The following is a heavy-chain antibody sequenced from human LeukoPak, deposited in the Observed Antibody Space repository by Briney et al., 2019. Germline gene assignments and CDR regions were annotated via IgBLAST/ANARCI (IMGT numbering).Heavy chain of an antibody. J-gene: IGHJ4*02. CDR1: GFAFTNAX. CDR3: TTDPGYRGLYYLDY. CDR2: XRXXXXXGTX. Sequence: GGSLXLSCXASGFAFTNAXXXXXXRAPGKGXEXXXXXRXXXXXGTXDYAAPVRXRXXISRDDSKSMLYLQMNSLKTEDTALYYCTTDPGYRGLYYLDYWGQGTLVTVSS. D-gene: IGHD5-12*01. V-gene: IGHV3-15*01.